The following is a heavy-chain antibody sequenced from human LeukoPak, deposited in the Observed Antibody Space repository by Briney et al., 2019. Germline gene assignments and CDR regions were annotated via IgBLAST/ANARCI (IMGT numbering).Heavy chain of an antibody. CDR1: GGSFRGYY. CDR3: ARVEAGSSIYFDY. D-gene: IGHD1-26*01. Sequence: PSETLSLTCAVYGGSFRGYYWSWIRQPPGRGLEWIGEINHSGSTNYNPSLKSRVKISVDTSKNQFSLKLSSVTAADRAGYYCARVEAGSSIYFDYWGQGTLVTVSS. CDR2: INHSGST. J-gene: IGHJ4*02. V-gene: IGHV4-34*01.